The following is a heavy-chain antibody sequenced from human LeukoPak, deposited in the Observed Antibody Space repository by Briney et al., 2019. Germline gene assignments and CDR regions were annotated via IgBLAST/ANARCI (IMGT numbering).Heavy chain of an antibody. CDR2: INPNSGGT. J-gene: IGHJ5*02. CDR1: GYTFTGYY. V-gene: IGHV1-2*02. D-gene: IGHD4-23*01. Sequence: ASVKVSCKASGYTFTGYYMHWVRQAPGQGLEWMGWINPNSGGTNYAQKFQGRVTMTRDTSISTAYMELSRLRSDDTAVYYCARARGWIQEGYGGNSWFDPWGQGTLVTVSS. CDR3: ARARGWIQEGYGGNSWFDP.